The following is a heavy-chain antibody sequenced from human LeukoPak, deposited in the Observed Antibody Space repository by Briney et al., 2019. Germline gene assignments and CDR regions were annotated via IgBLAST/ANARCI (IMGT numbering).Heavy chain of an antibody. J-gene: IGHJ4*02. V-gene: IGHV1-18*04. D-gene: IGHD4-17*01. CDR2: ISDYNGKT. CDR1: GYMFTSYG. CDR3: ARDGPDYGDYVNFDY. Sequence: ASVKVSCKASGYMFTSYGISWVRQAPGQGLEWMGWISDYNGKTNYAQKLQGRVTMTTDTSTSTAYMELRRLRSDDTAVYYCARDGPDYGDYVNFDYWGQGTLVTVSS.